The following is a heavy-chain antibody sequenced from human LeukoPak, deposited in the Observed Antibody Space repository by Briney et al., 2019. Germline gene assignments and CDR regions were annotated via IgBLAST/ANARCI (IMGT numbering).Heavy chain of an antibody. CDR2: ILSDGSKE. D-gene: IGHD4-23*01. CDR1: GFTFSSYG. J-gene: IGHJ4*02. CDR3: ATTVVTLNPFDY. V-gene: IGHV3-30*19. Sequence: PGGSLRLSCAASGFTFSSYGMHWVRQAPGKGLEWVPVILSDGSKEFYTDSVKGRFTISRDNSKNTLYLQMNSLRAEDTAVYYCATTVVTLNPFDYWGKGTLVTVSS.